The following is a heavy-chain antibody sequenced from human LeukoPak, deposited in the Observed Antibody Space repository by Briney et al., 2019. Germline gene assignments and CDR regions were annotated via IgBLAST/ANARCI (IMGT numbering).Heavy chain of an antibody. Sequence: GGSLRLSCAASEFSFSDSGMHWVRQAPGKGLEWVAVISYDGSGKYYADSVKGRFTISRDNSKNTLYLQMNSLRAEDTAVYYCAREAIVVVTAQGWFDPWGQGTLVTVSS. CDR3: AREAIVVVTAQGWFDP. J-gene: IGHJ5*02. CDR1: EFSFSDSG. CDR2: ISYDGSGK. D-gene: IGHD2-21*02. V-gene: IGHV3-30*03.